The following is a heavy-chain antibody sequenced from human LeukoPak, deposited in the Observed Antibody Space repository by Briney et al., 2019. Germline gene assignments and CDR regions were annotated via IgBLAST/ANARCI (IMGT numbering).Heavy chain of an antibody. J-gene: IGHJ5*01. CDR2: ISSSSTYI. Sequence: NPGGSLRLSCAASGFTFSSYAMSWVRQAPGKGLEWVSFISSSSTYIYYADSVKGRFTISRDDAKNSLYLQMSSLRADDTAVYYCARDRVVSGRFGEVASWGQGTLVTVSS. CDR3: ARDRVVSGRFGEVAS. CDR1: GFTFSSYA. D-gene: IGHD3-10*01. V-gene: IGHV3-21*01.